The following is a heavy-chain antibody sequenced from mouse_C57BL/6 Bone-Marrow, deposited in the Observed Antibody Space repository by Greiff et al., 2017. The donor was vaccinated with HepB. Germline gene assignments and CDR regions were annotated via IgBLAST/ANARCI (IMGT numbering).Heavy chain of an antibody. J-gene: IGHJ4*01. CDR2: IWGGGST. V-gene: IGHV2-9*01. CDR3: AKHGGSNYSYYYAMDY. Sequence: QVQLQQSGAGLVAPSQSLSITCTVSGFSLTSYGVDWVRQPPGKGLEWLGVIWGGGSTNYNSALMSRLSISKDNSKSQVFLKMNSLQTDDTAMYYCAKHGGSNYSYYYAMDYWGQGTAVTVSS. CDR1: GFSLTSYG. D-gene: IGHD2-5*01.